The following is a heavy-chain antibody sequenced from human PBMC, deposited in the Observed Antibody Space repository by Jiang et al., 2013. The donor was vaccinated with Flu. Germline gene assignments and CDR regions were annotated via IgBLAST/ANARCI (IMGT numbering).Heavy chain of an antibody. V-gene: IGHV3-7*01. J-gene: IGHJ4*02. CDR3: ARGSLGYCSSTSCYAFDY. Sequence: VQLLESGGGLVQPGGSLRLSCAASGFTFSSYWMSWVRQAPGKGLEWVANIKQDGSEKYYVDSVKGRFTISRDNAKNSLYLQMNSLRAEDTAVYYCARGSLGYCSSTSCYAFDYWGQGTLVTVSS. CDR2: IKQDGSEK. CDR1: GFTFSSYW. D-gene: IGHD2-2*01.